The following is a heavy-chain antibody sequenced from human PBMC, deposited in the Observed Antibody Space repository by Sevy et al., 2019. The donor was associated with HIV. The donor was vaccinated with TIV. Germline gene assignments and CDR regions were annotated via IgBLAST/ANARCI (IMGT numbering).Heavy chain of an antibody. J-gene: IGHJ6*02. CDR3: ARVGYFYDSSGYPTYYYYGMDV. CDR1: GFSFSDYA. D-gene: IGHD3-22*01. V-gene: IGHV3-30-3*01. CDR2: ISYDGNYK. Sequence: GGSLRLSCAASGFSFSDYAVHWVRQAPGTGLEWVADISYDGNYKNYADSVKGRFTISRDNSKNTLFLQVSSLKAEDTAIFYCARVGYFYDSSGYPTYYYYGMDVWGQGTTVTVSS.